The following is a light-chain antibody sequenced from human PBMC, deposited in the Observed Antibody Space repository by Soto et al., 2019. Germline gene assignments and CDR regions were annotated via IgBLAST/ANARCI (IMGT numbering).Light chain of an antibody. Sequence: DIQMTQSPSSLSASVGDRVTITCRASQSISSFLNWYQQKPGKAPRLLIYAASTLQSGVPSRFSGSGSGTDFALTINSLQPEDFATIYCQQTYSTPWTFGQGTKGDIK. V-gene: IGKV1-39*01. J-gene: IGKJ1*01. CDR1: QSISSF. CDR2: AAS. CDR3: QQTYSTPWT.